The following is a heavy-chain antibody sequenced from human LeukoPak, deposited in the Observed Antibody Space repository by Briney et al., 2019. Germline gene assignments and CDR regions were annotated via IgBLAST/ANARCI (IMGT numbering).Heavy chain of an antibody. CDR1: GGSISSYY. Sequence: SETLSLTCTVSGGSISSYYWSWIRQPAGKGLEWIGRIGHIYTSGSTNYNPSLKSRVTISVDTSKNQFSLKLSSVTAADTAVYYCARILPVTTMFDYWGQGTLVTVSS. D-gene: IGHD4-17*01. V-gene: IGHV4-4*07. J-gene: IGHJ4*02. CDR2: IGHIYTSGST. CDR3: ARILPVTTMFDY.